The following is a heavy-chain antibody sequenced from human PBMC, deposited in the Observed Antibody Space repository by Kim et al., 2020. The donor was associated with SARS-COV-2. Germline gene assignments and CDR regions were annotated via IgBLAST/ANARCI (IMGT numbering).Heavy chain of an antibody. CDR3: AEGWRGGMEV. J-gene: IGHJ6*02. Sequence: SQTLSLTCAISGDSVSSNSAAWNWIRQSPSRGLEWLGRTYYRSKWHNDYAVSVKSGITSNPDTSKNQFSLQLNSVSPEDVXGYXCAEGWRGGMEVWXQGTXXTVXS. CDR2: TYYRSKWHN. D-gene: IGHD3-3*01. CDR1: GDSVSSNSAA. V-gene: IGHV6-1*01.